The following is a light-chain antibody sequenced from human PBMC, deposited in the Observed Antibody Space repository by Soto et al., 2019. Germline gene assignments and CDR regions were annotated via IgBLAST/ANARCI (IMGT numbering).Light chain of an antibody. CDR1: QSISRS. CDR2: DAS. V-gene: IGKV1-5*01. J-gene: IGKJ1*01. Sequence: DIQMTQSPSTLSASVGDRVTITCRASQSISRSLAWYQQKPGKAPNLLIYDASSLESGVPSRFSGSGFGTEITLTISSLQPDDFATYYCQQYNYYRPTFGQGTKVE. CDR3: QQYNYYRPT.